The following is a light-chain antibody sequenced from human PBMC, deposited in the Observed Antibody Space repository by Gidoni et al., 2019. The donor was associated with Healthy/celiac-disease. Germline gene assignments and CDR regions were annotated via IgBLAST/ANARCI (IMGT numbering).Light chain of an antibody. CDR1: QRVSSSY. CDR3: QQYGSSPGWT. Sequence: EIVLTQSPGTLSLSPGERATLSCRASQRVSSSYLAWYQQKPGQAPRLLIYGASSRATGIPDRFSGSGSGTDFTRTISRLEPEDFAVYYCQQYGSSPGWTFGQGTKVEIK. V-gene: IGKV3-20*01. CDR2: GAS. J-gene: IGKJ1*01.